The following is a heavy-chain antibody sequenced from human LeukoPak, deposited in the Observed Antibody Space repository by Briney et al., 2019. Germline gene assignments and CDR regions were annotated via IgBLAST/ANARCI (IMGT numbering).Heavy chain of an antibody. CDR2: SIPIFGTA. CDR1: GGTFSSYA. Sequence: GASVKVSCKASGGTFSSYAISWVRQAPGQGLEWRGGSIPIFGTANYAQKFQGRVTITADESTSTAYMELSSLRSEDTAVYYCARVDYYDSSGYYPTSDNWFDPWGQGTLVTVSS. V-gene: IGHV1-69*13. D-gene: IGHD3-22*01. J-gene: IGHJ5*02. CDR3: ARVDYYDSSGYYPTSDNWFDP.